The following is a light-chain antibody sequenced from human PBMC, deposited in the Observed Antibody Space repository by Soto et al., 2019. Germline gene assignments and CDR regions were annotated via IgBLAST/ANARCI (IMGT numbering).Light chain of an antibody. CDR3: QQAKNVPLT. CDR1: ESVGNW. Sequence: DIQMSQSPSFVSASVGDTVTIACRASESVGNWLAWYQQKPGAAPRLLIYTASNLQRGVPSRFRCSGSGTVFTLSINNLQPEDFASYYWQQAKNVPLTFGGGTKVEMK. V-gene: IGKV1-12*01. J-gene: IGKJ4*01. CDR2: TAS.